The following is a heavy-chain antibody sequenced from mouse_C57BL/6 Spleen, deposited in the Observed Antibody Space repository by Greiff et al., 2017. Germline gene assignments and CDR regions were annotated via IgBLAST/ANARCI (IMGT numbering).Heavy chain of an antibody. CDR1: GYTFTSYC. V-gene: IGHV1-53*01. D-gene: IGHD2-1*01. Sequence: VQLQQPGTELVKPGASVKLSCKASGYTFTSYCMHWVKQRPGQGLEWIGSINPSNGGTNYNAKFQGKATLTADKSSSTANLQLSSLTSEDSAVYYCAIVTTYYFDYWGQGTTLTVSS. J-gene: IGHJ2*01. CDR3: AIVTTYYFDY. CDR2: INPSNGGT.